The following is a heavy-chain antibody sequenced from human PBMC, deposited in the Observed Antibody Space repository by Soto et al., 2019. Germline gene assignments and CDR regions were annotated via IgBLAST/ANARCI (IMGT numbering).Heavy chain of an antibody. CDR1: GGSISSSNYY. J-gene: IGHJ2*01. CDR2: IYYSGST. CDR3: ARHVSDTVTGDFDL. V-gene: IGHV4-39*01. Sequence: SETLSLTCTVSGGSISSSNYYWGWIRQPPGKGLEWIGSIYYSGSTYYNPSLKSRVTISVDTSKNQFSLKLSSVTAADTAVYYCARHVSDTVTGDFDLWGRGTLVTVSS. D-gene: IGHD4-17*01.